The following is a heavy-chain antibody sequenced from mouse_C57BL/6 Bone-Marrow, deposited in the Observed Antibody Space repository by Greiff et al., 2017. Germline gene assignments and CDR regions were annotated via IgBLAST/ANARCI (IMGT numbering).Heavy chain of an antibody. Sequence: QVQLKQSGAELVKPGASVKISCKASGYAFSSYWMNWVKQRPGKGLEWIGQIYPGDGDTNYNGKFKGKATLTADKSSSTAYMQLSSLTSEDSAVYFCARSLYDYDPAWFAYWGQGTLVTVSA. CDR3: ARSLYDYDPAWFAY. V-gene: IGHV1-80*01. CDR2: IYPGDGDT. D-gene: IGHD2-4*01. J-gene: IGHJ3*01. CDR1: GYAFSSYW.